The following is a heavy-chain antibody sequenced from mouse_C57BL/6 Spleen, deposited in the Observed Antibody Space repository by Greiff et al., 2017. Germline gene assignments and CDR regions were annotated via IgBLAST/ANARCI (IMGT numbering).Heavy chain of an antibody. CDR1: GYSITSGYY. J-gene: IGHJ4*01. D-gene: IGHD1-1*01. V-gene: IGHV3-6*01. CDR3: ARDYGNSYAMDY. CDR2: ISYDGSN. Sequence: ESGPGLVKPSQSLSLTCSVTGYSITSGYYWNWIRQFPGNKLEWMGYISYDGSNNYNPSLKNRISITRDTSKNQFFLKLHSVTTEDTATYYCARDYGNSYAMDYWGQGTSVTVSS.